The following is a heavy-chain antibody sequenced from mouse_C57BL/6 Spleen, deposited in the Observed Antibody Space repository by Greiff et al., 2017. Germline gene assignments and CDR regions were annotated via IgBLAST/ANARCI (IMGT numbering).Heavy chain of an antibody. Sequence: EVKLVESGEGLVKPGGSLKLSCAASGFTFSSYAMSWVRQTPEKRLEWVAYISSGGDYIYYADTVKGRFTISRGNARNTLYLQMSSLKSEDTAMYYCTRGGLLGAMDYWGQGTSVTVSS. J-gene: IGHJ4*01. CDR2: ISSGGDYI. CDR3: TRGGLLGAMDY. D-gene: IGHD2-10*01. V-gene: IGHV5S21*01. CDR1: GFTFSSYA.